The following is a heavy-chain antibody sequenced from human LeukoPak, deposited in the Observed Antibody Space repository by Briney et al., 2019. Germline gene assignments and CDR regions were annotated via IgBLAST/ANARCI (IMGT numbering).Heavy chain of an antibody. V-gene: IGHV3-30*02. J-gene: IGHJ4*02. D-gene: IGHD6-13*01. CDR1: GFTFSSYG. Sequence: PGGSLRLSCAASGFTFSSYGMHWVRQAPGKGLEWVAFIRYDGSNKYYADSVKGRFTISRDNSKNTLYLQMNSLRAEDTAVYYCARETGYSSSWLWDYWGQGTLVTVSS. CDR2: IRYDGSNK. CDR3: ARETGYSSSWLWDY.